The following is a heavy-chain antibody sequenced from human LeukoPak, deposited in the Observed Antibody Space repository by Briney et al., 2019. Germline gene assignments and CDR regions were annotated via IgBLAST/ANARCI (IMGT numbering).Heavy chain of an antibody. J-gene: IGHJ3*02. CDR3: ARAPLWFGELYAFDI. Sequence: SETLSVTCAVYGASFSGYYWSWIRQPPGKGLEWIGEINHSGSTNYNPSLKSRVTISVDTSKNQFSLKLSSVTAADTAVYYCARAPLWFGELYAFDIWGQGTMVTVSS. CDR1: GASFSGYY. D-gene: IGHD3-10*01. V-gene: IGHV4-34*01. CDR2: INHSGST.